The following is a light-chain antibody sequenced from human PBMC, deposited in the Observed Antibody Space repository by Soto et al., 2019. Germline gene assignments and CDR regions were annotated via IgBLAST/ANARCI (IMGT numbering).Light chain of an antibody. V-gene: IGKV1-39*01. Sequence: DVRMTQSPSSLSASVGDTITITCRASRTINTYLNWFQQKPGEPPRLLIYGASTLHDGVPSRFSGSGSGADFTLTISGLQPEDFTTYYCQQNYNTLITFGQGTRLEIK. CDR1: RTINTY. CDR3: QQNYNTLIT. J-gene: IGKJ5*01. CDR2: GAS.